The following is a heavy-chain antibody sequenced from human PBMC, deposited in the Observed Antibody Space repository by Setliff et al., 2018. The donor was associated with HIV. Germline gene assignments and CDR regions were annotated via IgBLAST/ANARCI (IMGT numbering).Heavy chain of an antibody. V-gene: IGHV7-4-1*02. CDR1: GYTFTGYA. J-gene: IGHJ4*02. D-gene: IGHD1-26*01. CDR2: INTNTGNP. CDR3: ARDLASIVGVYFAPALGY. Sequence: ASVKVSCKASGYTFTGYAMNWVRQAPGQGLEWMGWINTNTGNPTYAQGFTGRFVFSLDTSVSTAYLQISSLKAEDTAVYYCARDLASIVGVYFAPALGYWGQGTLVTVSS.